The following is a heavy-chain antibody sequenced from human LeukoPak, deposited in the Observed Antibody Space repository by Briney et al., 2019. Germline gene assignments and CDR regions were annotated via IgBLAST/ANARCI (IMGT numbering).Heavy chain of an antibody. V-gene: IGHV3-7*01. CDR1: GFTFSSYW. Sequence: GGSLRLSCAASGFTFSSYWMSWVRQAPGKGLEWVANIKQDGSEKYYVDSVKGRFTISRDNAKNSLYLQMNSLRAEDTAVYYFVGTWIQLWSFSYWGQGTLVTVSS. CDR2: IKQDGSEK. D-gene: IGHD5-18*01. CDR3: VGTWIQLWSFSY. J-gene: IGHJ4*02.